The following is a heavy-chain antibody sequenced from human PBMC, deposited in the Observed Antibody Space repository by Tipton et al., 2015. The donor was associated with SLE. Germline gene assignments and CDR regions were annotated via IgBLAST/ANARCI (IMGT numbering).Heavy chain of an antibody. J-gene: IGHJ3*01. CDR1: GGSISSGSYY. D-gene: IGHD2-2*01. V-gene: IGHV4-61*02. CDR3: VRDPDSTSPGG. Sequence: TLSLSCTVSGGSISSGSYYWSWIRQPAGKGLEWIGRIYTSGSTNYNPSLKSRVTISVDTSKNQFSLKLSSVTAADTAVYYCVRDPDSTSPGGWGQGTMVTVSS. CDR2: IYTSGST.